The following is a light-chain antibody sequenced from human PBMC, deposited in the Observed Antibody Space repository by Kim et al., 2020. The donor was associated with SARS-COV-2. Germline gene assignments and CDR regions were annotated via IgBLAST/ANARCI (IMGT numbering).Light chain of an antibody. V-gene: IGLV6-57*02. CDR1: TGNLASNK. J-gene: IGLJ3*02. CDR2: EDN. Sequence: TVTTPPPGRTGNLASNKVQLSPQRPGTAPPPGIYEDNESPPGVPDRFSGSIDSSSNSASLTISGLKTEDEADYYCQSYDDNNRWVFGGGTQLTVL. CDR3: QSYDDNNRWV.